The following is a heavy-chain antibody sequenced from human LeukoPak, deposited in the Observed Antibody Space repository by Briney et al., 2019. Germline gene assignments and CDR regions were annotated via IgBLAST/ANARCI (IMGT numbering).Heavy chain of an antibody. Sequence: ASVNVSCTPSEYTFTAYYMHSVGQAPGQGLEGMGITNPSGGRTSYAQKFQGRVTMTRDTSTSTVYMKLSSLRSEATAVYYCAREMAELLGSYFDYWGQGTLVTVSS. J-gene: IGHJ4*02. D-gene: IGHD1-26*01. V-gene: IGHV1-46*01. CDR3: AREMAELLGSYFDY. CDR1: EYTFTAYY. CDR2: TNPSGGRT.